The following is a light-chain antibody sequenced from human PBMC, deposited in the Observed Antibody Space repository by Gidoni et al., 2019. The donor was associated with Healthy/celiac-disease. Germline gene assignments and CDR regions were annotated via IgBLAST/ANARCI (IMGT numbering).Light chain of an antibody. J-gene: IGKJ3*01. Sequence: AIRMTQSPSSFSASTGDRVTITCRASQGISSYLAWYQQKPGKAPKLLIYAASTLQSGVPSRFSGSGSGTDFTLTISCLQSDDFATYCCQQYYSYPLTFGPGTKVDIK. CDR3: QQYYSYPLT. V-gene: IGKV1-8*01. CDR2: AAS. CDR1: QGISSY.